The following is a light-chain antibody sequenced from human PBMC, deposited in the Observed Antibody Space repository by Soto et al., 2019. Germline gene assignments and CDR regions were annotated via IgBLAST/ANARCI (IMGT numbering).Light chain of an antibody. V-gene: IGKV3-20*01. J-gene: IGKJ2*01. CDR1: QSVSSSY. CDR2: GAS. CDR3: QQYGSSPRT. Sequence: EIVLTQSPGTPSLSPGERATLSCRASQSVSSSYLAWYQQKPGQAPRLLIHGASSRATGIPDRFSGSGSGTDFTLTISRLEPEDFAVYYCQQYGSSPRTFGQGTKLEIK.